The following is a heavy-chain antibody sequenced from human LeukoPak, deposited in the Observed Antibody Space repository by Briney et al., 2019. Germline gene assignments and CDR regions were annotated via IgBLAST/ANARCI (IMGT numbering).Heavy chain of an antibody. CDR2: IYHSGST. CDR3: ARVRRLGIRIGPFDY. V-gene: IGHV4-4*02. CDR1: GVSISSSNW. J-gene: IGHJ4*02. D-gene: IGHD7-27*01. Sequence: PSGTLSLTCAVSGVSISSSNWWSWVRQPPGKGLEWIGEIYHSGSTSYNPSLKSRVTISVDTSKNQFSLKLSSVTAADTAVYYCARVRRLGIRIGPFDYWGQGTLVTVSS.